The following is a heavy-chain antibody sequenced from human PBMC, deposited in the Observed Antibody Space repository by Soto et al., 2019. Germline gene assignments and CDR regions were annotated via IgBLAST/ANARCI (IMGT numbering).Heavy chain of an antibody. CDR2: IIPMLGTR. CDR3: TVGSWSGEVFDI. V-gene: IGHV1-69*08. Sequence: QVQLVQSGAEVKKPGSSVKVSCKDSVGTFSTYSLFWVRQAPGQGLEWRGRIIPMLGTRNYAQRFQDRVTITADKTTATAHMELSSLRSEDTALYYCTVGSWSGEVFDIWGQGTMVTVSS. D-gene: IGHD2-21*01. J-gene: IGHJ3*02. CDR1: VGTFSTYS.